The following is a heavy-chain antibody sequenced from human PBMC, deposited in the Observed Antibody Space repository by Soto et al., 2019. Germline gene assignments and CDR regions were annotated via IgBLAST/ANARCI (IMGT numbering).Heavy chain of an antibody. V-gene: IGHV3-21*01. D-gene: IGHD2-2*01. CDR2: ISSSSSYI. CDR3: ARAVRGYCSSTSCFLLDY. Sequence: APGKGLEWVSSISSSSSYIYYADSVKGRFTISRDNAKNSLYLQMNSLRAEDTAVYYCARAVRGYCSSTSCFLLDYWGQGTLVTVS. J-gene: IGHJ4*02.